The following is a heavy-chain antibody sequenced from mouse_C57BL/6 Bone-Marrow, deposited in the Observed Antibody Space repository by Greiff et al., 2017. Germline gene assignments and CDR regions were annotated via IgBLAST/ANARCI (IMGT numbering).Heavy chain of an antibody. CDR3: TTRSIDD. CDR2: ISGGGGNT. J-gene: IGHJ1*03. Sequence: EVQVVESGGGLVKPGGSLKLSCAASGFNFSSYTMSWVRQTPEKRLEWVATISGGGGNTYYPDSVEGRFTISRDNAKKTLYLQMRSLSSEDTALYYCTTRSIDDWGTGTTVTVSS. CDR1: GFNFSSYT. V-gene: IGHV5-9*01.